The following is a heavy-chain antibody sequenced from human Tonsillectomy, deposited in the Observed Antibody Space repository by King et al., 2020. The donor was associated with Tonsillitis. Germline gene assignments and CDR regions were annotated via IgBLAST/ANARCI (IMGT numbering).Heavy chain of an antibody. Sequence: VQLVESGGGLVKPGGSLRLSCAGSGFTFSSYGINWVRQAPGKGLEWVSSISPGSNYIYYADSVKGRFTISRDNAKNSLYLQMNSLRAEDTAVYYCARVSWNHDAFDIWGQGKMVTVSS. CDR1: GFTFSSYG. CDR3: ARVSWNHDAFDI. J-gene: IGHJ3*02. D-gene: IGHD1-1*01. V-gene: IGHV3-21*01. CDR2: ISPGSNYI.